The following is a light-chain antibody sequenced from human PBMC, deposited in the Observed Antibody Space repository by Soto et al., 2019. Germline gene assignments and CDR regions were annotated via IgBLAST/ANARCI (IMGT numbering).Light chain of an antibody. CDR2: GAS. J-gene: IGKJ4*01. CDR1: QSAGSSY. V-gene: IGKV3-20*01. Sequence: EIVLTQSPGTLSLSPGERATLSCKASQSAGSSYSAWYQQKPGQAPRLLIYGASNRATGIPDRFSGSGSGTDFTLTISRLEPEDFAVYYCQQYGSSPGTFGGGTKVDIK. CDR3: QQYGSSPGT.